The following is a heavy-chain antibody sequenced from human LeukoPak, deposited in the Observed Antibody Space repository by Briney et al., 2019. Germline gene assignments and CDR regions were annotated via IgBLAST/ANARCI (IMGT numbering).Heavy chain of an antibody. Sequence: PSVTLSLTCAVYGGSFSGYSWSWIRQFPGKGLEWLEEINHSGSTNYNPSLKSRVTISVDTSKNQFSLKLSSVTAADTAVYYCARTREEIDYWGQGTLVTVSS. V-gene: IGHV4-34*01. CDR3: ARTREEIDY. CDR2: INHSGST. CDR1: GGSFSGYS. J-gene: IGHJ4*02. D-gene: IGHD5-24*01.